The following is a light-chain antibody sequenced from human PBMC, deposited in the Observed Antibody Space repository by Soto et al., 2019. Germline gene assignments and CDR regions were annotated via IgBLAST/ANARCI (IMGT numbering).Light chain of an antibody. Sequence: QSVLTQPPSVSGAPGQRVTISCTGSSSNIGAGYDVHWYQQLPGTAPKRLIYGNSDRPSGVPDRVSGSKSGTSASLAITGLEAEDESDYYGQSYDSSLGGSVVFGGGTKVTVL. CDR3: QSYDSSLGGSVV. J-gene: IGLJ2*01. CDR1: SSNIGAGYD. V-gene: IGLV1-40*01. CDR2: GNS.